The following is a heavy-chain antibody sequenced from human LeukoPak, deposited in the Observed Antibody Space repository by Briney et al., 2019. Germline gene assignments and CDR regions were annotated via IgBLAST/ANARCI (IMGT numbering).Heavy chain of an antibody. CDR3: ARDSSQGDYGMDV. V-gene: IGHV3-30*04. Sequence: GGSLRLSCAASGLTFSSYAMHWVRQAPGKGLEWVAVISYDGSNKYYADSVKGRFTISRDNSKNTLYLQMNSLRAEDTAVYYCARDSSQGDYGMDVWGKGTTVTVSS. J-gene: IGHJ6*04. D-gene: IGHD3-16*01. CDR1: GLTFSSYA. CDR2: ISYDGSNK.